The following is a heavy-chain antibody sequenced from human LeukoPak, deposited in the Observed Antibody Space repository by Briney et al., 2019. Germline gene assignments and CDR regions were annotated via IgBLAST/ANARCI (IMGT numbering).Heavy chain of an antibody. D-gene: IGHD2-8*01. CDR2: ISYDGSNK. Sequence: PGGSLRLSCAASGFTFSNYAMHWVRQAPGKGLEWVAVISYDGSNKYYADSVKGRFTISRDNSKNTLYLQMNSLRAEDTAVYYRTSGPYCTNGVCYGSNWFDPWGQGTLVTVSS. J-gene: IGHJ5*02. CDR1: GFTFSNYA. V-gene: IGHV3-30-3*01. CDR3: TSGPYCTNGVCYGSNWFDP.